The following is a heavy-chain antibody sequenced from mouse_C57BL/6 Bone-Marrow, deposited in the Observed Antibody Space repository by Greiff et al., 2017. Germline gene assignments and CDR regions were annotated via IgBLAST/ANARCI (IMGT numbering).Heavy chain of an antibody. CDR2: IDPSDSYT. CDR1: GYTFTSYW. CDR3: AREGDGYPAGFAY. J-gene: IGHJ3*01. D-gene: IGHD2-3*01. V-gene: IGHV1-69*01. Sequence: QVQLQQPGAELVMPGASVKLSCKASGYTFTSYWMHWVKQRPGQGLEWIGEIDPSDSYTNYNQKFKGKSTLTVDKSSSTAYMQLSSLTSEDSAVYYCAREGDGYPAGFAYWGQGTLVTVSA.